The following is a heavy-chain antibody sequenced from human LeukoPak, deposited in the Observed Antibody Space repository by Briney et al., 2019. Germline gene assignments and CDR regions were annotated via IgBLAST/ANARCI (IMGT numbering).Heavy chain of an antibody. CDR1: GCTFSSYG. J-gene: IGHJ4*02. CDR2: IWYDGSNK. V-gene: IGHV3-33*01. Sequence: GGSLRLSCAASGCTFSSYGMHWVRQAPGKGLEWVAVIWYDGSNKYYADSVKGRFTISRDNSKNTLYLQMNSLRAEDTAVYYCARDQPPGFFDYWGQGTLVTVSS. CDR3: ARDQPPGFFDY.